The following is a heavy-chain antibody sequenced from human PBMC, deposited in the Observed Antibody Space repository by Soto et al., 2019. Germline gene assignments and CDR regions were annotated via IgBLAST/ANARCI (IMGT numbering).Heavy chain of an antibody. CDR2: ISSSSSYI. D-gene: IGHD6-6*01. J-gene: IGHJ5*02. CDR3: ARDRAAAARPRGVWFDP. Sequence: EVQLVESGGGLVKPGGSLRLSCAASGFTFSSYSMNWVRQAPGKGLEWVSSISSSSSYIYYADSVKGRFTISRDNAKNSLYLQMNSLRAEDTAVYYCARDRAAAARPRGVWFDPWGQGTLVTVSS. V-gene: IGHV3-21*01. CDR1: GFTFSSYS.